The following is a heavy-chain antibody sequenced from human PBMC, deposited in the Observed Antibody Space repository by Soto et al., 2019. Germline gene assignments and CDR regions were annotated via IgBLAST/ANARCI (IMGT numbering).Heavy chain of an antibody. D-gene: IGHD3-16*01. CDR1: GFAFSSYD. V-gene: IGHV3-23*01. J-gene: IGHJ3*02. CDR2: ISKSGATP. Sequence: EVQLLESGGGLVQPGGSLRLSCAASGFAFSSYDMTWVRQAPGKGLEWVSTISKSGATPYYADSVRGRFTISRDNSKNTLHLQMNSLRAEDTALYSCAKNQWGNVFDIWGQGTMLTVSS. CDR3: AKNQWGNVFDI.